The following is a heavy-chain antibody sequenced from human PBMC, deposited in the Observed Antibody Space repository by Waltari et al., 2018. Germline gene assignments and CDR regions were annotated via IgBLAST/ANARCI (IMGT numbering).Heavy chain of an antibody. Sequence: EVQLLESGGGLVQPGGSLRLSCAASGFTFSSYAMSWVRQAPGTGLEWVSAISGSGGSTYYADSVKGRFTISRDNSKNTLYLQMNSLRAEDTAVYYCARGDVLRFLEWSYYFDYWGQGTLVTVSS. CDR2: ISGSGGST. CDR1: GFTFSSYA. CDR3: ARGDVLRFLEWSYYFDY. V-gene: IGHV3-23*01. J-gene: IGHJ4*02. D-gene: IGHD3-3*01.